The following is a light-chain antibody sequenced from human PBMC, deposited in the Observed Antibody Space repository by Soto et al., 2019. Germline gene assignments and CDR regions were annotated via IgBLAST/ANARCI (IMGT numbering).Light chain of an antibody. CDR1: QSVSSN. CDR3: QQYNNWPLFT. Sequence: EIVMTQSPATLSVSPGERATLSCRASQSVSSNLAWYQQKPGQAPRLLIYGASTRATGIPARFSGSGSGTELTLTIRSLQSEDFAVYYCQQYNNWPLFTFGPGTKVDIK. J-gene: IGKJ3*01. CDR2: GAS. V-gene: IGKV3-15*01.